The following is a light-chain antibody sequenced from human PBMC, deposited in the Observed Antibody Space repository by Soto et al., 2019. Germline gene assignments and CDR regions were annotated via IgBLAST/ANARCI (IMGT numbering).Light chain of an antibody. CDR3: QVLDSSCDHPRLV. J-gene: IGLJ2*01. Sequence: SSELTQPPSVSVAPGQTARIICGGNNIGSKSVHWYQQKPGQAPVLVVYDDSDRPSGIPERFSGSNSGNTATLTISRAEAGDEAVYYCQVLDSSCDHPRLVFGGGTKLTVL. CDR2: DDS. V-gene: IGLV3-21*02. CDR1: NIGSKS.